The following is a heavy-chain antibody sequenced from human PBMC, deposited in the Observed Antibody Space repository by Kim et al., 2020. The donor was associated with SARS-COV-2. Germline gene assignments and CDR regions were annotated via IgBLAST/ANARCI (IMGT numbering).Heavy chain of an antibody. Sequence: GGSLRLSCAASGFTFSDYYMSWIRQAPGKGLEWVSYISSSGSTIYYADSVKGRFTISRDNAKNSLYLQMNSLRAEDTAVYYCARVSVIAARQKTYYYYYGMDVWGQGTTVTVSS. CDR3: ARVSVIAARQKTYYYYYGMDV. V-gene: IGHV3-11*01. CDR2: ISSSGSTI. D-gene: IGHD6-6*01. J-gene: IGHJ6*02. CDR1: GFTFSDYY.